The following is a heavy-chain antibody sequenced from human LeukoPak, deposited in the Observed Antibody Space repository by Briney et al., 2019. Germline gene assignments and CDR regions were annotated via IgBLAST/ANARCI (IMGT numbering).Heavy chain of an antibody. D-gene: IGHD3-3*01. CDR3: ARRSYYDFWSGYYREVEMSWFDP. CDR2: IIPIFGTA. J-gene: IGHJ5*02. V-gene: IGHV1-69*13. Sequence: SVKVSCKASGGTFSSYAISWVRQAPGQGLEWMGGIIPIFGTANYAQKFQGRVTITADESTSTAYMELSSLRSEDTAVYYCARRSYYDFWSGYYREVEMSWFDPWGQGTPVTVSS. CDR1: GGTFSSYA.